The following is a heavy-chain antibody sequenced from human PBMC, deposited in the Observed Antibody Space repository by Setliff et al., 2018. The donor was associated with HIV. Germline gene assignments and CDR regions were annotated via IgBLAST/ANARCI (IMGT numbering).Heavy chain of an antibody. CDR3: ARYLFCGGDCYSGFDY. J-gene: IGHJ4*02. V-gene: IGHV4-4*08. CDR2: IYTSGST. Sequence: PSETLSLTCTVSGGSMSTYYWSWIRQPPGKGLEWIGYIYTSGSTNYNPSLRSRVTISVDTSKNHFSLRLSSVTAADTAVYYCARYLFCGGDCYSGFDYWGQGTLVTVSS. CDR1: GGSMSTYY. D-gene: IGHD2-21*02.